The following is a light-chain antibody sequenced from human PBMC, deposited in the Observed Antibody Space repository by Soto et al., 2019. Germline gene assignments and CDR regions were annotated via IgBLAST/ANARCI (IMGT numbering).Light chain of an antibody. CDR1: SSNIGAGYD. CDR3: QSYDSSLSAHV. V-gene: IGLV1-40*01. CDR2: GNS. Sequence: QSVLTQPPSVSGAPGQRVTISCTGSSSNIGAGYDVHWYQQLPGTAPKLLIYGNSNRPSVVPDRFSGSKSGTSASLAITGLQAEDEADYYCQSYDSSLSAHVFGTGTKVTVL. J-gene: IGLJ1*01.